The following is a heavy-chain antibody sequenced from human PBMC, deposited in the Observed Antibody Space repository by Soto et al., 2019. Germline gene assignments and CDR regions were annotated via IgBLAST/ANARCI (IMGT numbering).Heavy chain of an antibody. D-gene: IGHD5-12*01. CDR2: IIGSGGST. Sequence: EVQLLESGGGLVQPGGSMRLSCAASGFTFSSYAMSWVRQAPGKGLEWVSAIIGSGGSTYYADSVKGRFSISREKSKYTLYLQMNSLRAEDTAVYYCAKDLTMWLRYYDFDIWGQGTMVTVSS. CDR1: GFTFSSYA. J-gene: IGHJ3*02. CDR3: AKDLTMWLRYYDFDI. V-gene: IGHV3-23*01.